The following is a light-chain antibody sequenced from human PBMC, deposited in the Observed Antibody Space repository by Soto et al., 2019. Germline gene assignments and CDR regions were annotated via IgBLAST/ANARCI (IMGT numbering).Light chain of an antibody. CDR2: AAS. J-gene: IGKJ5*01. CDR1: QTIGIY. Sequence: DIQMTQFPSSVSASVGDRVTITCRASQTIGIYLNWYQQKPGKAPKFLIYAASTLPRGVSSRFSGSGYGTDFTLTITSLQPENFATYYCQQSYSIPVTFSQGKRLEIK. CDR3: QQSYSIPVT. V-gene: IGKV1-39*01.